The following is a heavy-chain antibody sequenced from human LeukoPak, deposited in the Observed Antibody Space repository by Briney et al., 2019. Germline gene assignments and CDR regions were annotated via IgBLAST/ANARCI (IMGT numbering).Heavy chain of an antibody. D-gene: IGHD1-14*01. J-gene: IGHJ3*01. CDR2: INADGSTA. V-gene: IGHV3-74*01. CDR3: VVVVEPPDSDGFDV. Sequence: GGSLRLSCAATGFTFCNSRVHWVRQAPGKGLVWVSLINADGSTATYADSVKGRITISRDNARNTLSLQMNSLTIEDTAVYYCVVVVEPPDSDGFDVWGQGTMITVSS. CDR1: GFTFCNSR.